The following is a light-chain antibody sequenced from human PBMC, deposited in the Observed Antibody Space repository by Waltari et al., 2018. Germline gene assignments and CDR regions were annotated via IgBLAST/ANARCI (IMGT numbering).Light chain of an antibody. CDR2: DVS. V-gene: IGLV2-14*03. J-gene: IGLJ2*01. CDR3: SSKTSSSTVV. Sequence: QSALTQPASVSGSPGQSITISGPGTSSDVGGYNCVSWYQHHPGKAPKLLVFDVSNRPSGASNRFSGSKSGNTASLTIAGLQAGDEADYYCSSKTSSSTVVFGGGTKLTVL. CDR1: SSDVGGYNC.